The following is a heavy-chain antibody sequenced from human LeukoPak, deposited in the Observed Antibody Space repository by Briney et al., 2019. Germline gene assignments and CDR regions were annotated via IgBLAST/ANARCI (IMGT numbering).Heavy chain of an antibody. Sequence: GGSLRLSCAASGFPFNNYWMTWVRLAPGKGLEWVANIKQDGSEKYYVDSVKGRFTISRDNAKNSLYLQMNSLRAEDTAVYYCARAVGHSSSWYLYYYYYYMDVWGKGTTVTVSS. CDR2: IKQDGSEK. CDR3: ARAVGHSSSWYLYYYYYYMDV. V-gene: IGHV3-7*01. CDR1: GFPFNNYW. J-gene: IGHJ6*03. D-gene: IGHD6-13*01.